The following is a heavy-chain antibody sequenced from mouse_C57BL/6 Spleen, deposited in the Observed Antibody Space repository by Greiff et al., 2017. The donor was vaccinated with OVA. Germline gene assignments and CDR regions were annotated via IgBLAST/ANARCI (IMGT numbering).Heavy chain of an antibody. J-gene: IGHJ2*01. CDR2: IHPNSGST. D-gene: IGHD2-4*01. CDR1: GYTFTSYW. Sequence: QVQLQQSGAELVKPGASVKLSCKASGYTFTSYWMHWVKQRPGQGLEWIGMIHPNSGSTNYNEKFKSKATLTVATSSSTAYMQLSSLTSEDSAVYYCAMGDYDGFDYWGQGTTLTVSS. V-gene: IGHV1-64*01. CDR3: AMGDYDGFDY.